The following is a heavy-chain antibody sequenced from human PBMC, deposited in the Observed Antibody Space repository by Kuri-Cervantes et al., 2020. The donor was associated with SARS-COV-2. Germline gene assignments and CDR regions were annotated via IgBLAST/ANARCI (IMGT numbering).Heavy chain of an antibody. V-gene: IGHV4-31*03. CDR2: IYYSGST. J-gene: IGHJ3*02. CDR1: GGSISSGGYY. D-gene: IGHD3-22*01. Sequence: LRLSCTVSGGSISSGGYYWSWLRRHPGKGLEWIGYIYYSGSTYYNPSLKSRVTISVDTSKNQFSLKLSSVTAADTDVYYCARARSITMIVVVIDAFDIWGQGTMVTVSS. CDR3: ARARSITMIVVVIDAFDI.